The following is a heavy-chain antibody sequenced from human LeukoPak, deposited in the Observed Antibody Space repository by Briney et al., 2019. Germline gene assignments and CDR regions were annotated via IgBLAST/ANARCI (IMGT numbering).Heavy chain of an antibody. CDR2: IFHSGST. CDR3: ARSTTYSSSWYEDY. Sequence: SETLSLTCAVSGGSINTNNWWSWVRQPPGKGLEWIGEIFHSGSTNYNPSLKSRVSISLDKSKNQFSLNLSSVTAADTAVYYCARSTTYSSSWYEDYWGQGTLVTVSS. D-gene: IGHD6-13*01. J-gene: IGHJ4*02. V-gene: IGHV4-4*02. CDR1: GGSINTNNW.